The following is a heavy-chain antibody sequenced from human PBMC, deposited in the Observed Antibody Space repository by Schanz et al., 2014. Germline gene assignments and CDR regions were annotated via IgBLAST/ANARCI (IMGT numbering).Heavy chain of an antibody. CDR2: ISGDGTTT. CDR3: VRDTDYHFDY. D-gene: IGHD4-17*01. CDR1: GFSFSSYS. J-gene: IGHJ4*02. V-gene: IGHV3-74*01. Sequence: EVQLVESGGGLVQPGESLRLSCAVSGFSFSSYSMSWVRQAPGEGLVSVSRISGDGTTTSYADSVKGRFTISRDNAKNTLYLQMYSLRTEDTAVYYCVRDTDYHFDYWGQGTLVTVSS.